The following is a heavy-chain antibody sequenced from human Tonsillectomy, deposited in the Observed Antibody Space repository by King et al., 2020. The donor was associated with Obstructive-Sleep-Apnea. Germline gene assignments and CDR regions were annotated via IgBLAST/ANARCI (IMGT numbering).Heavy chain of an antibody. D-gene: IGHD3-10*01. CDR3: VGSGSYYSPIFDY. Sequence: QLQESGPGLVKPSETLSLTCTVSGGSISSYYWSWIRQPPGKGLEWIGYIYYSGSTNYNPSLKSRVTISVDTSKNQFSLKLSSVTAADTAVYYCVGSGSYYSPIFDYWGQGTLVTVSS. CDR2: IYYSGST. J-gene: IGHJ4*02. CDR1: GGSISSYY. V-gene: IGHV4-59*01.